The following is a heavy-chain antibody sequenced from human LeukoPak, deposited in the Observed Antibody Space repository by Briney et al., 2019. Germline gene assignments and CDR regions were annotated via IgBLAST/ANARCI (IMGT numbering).Heavy chain of an antibody. CDR1: GFTFSSYA. Sequence: GGSLRLSCAASGFTFSSYAMHWVRQAPGKGLEWVAVISYDGSNKYCADSVKGRFTISRDNSKNTLYLQMNSLRAEDTAVYYCARARGYYDFWSGYAFDYWGQGTLVTVAS. CDR3: ARARGYYDFWSGYAFDY. D-gene: IGHD3-3*01. J-gene: IGHJ4*02. CDR2: ISYDGSNK. V-gene: IGHV3-30-3*01.